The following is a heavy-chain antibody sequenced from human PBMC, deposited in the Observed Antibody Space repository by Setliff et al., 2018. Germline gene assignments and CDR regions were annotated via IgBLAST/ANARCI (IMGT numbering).Heavy chain of an antibody. CDR1: GFSFSNAR. Sequence: GGSLRLSCAASGFSFSNARLSWVRQAPRRGLEWVGRIKSKTEGGTPDYGTPVKGRFSISRDDSKSIAYLQMNSLKAEDTALYYCNRWATTQSYSAYWGQGTLVTVSS. J-gene: IGHJ4*02. CDR3: NRWATTQSYSAY. V-gene: IGHV3-15*01. CDR2: IKSKTEGGTP.